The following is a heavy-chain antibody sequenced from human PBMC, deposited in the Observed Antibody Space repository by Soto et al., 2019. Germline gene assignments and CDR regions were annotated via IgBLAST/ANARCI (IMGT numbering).Heavy chain of an antibody. CDR3: AREVNDSSSWYDY. Sequence: QVQLQESGPGLVKPSQTLSLTCTVSGGSISSGGYYWSWIRQHPGKGLEWIGYIYYSGSTYYNPSLKSRVTISVDTSKTQFALKLSSVTAADTAVYYCAREVNDSSSWYDYWGQGTLFTVSS. D-gene: IGHD6-13*01. V-gene: IGHV4-31*03. CDR2: IYYSGST. J-gene: IGHJ4*02. CDR1: GGSISSGGYY.